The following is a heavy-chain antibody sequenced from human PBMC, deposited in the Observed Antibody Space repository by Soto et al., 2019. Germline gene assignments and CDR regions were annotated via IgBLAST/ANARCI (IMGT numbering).Heavy chain of an antibody. CDR2: INPSGGST. CDR3: ASPHEGQSYYNGVDV. Sequence: GASVKVSCKASGFSFSDYFMHWVRQAPGQGLDWMGIINPSGGSTTHAQKFQGRLTMTRDSSTNIVHMELSSLRFEDTAVYFCASPHEGQSYYNGVDVWGQGTTVTVSS. J-gene: IGHJ6*02. V-gene: IGHV1-46*01. CDR1: GFSFSDYF.